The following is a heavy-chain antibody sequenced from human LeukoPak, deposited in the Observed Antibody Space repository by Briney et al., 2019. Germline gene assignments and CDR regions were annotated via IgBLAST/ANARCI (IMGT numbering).Heavy chain of an antibody. J-gene: IGHJ4*02. CDR1: GFTFSSYW. Sequence: GGSLRLSCAASGFTFSSYWMHWVRQAPGKGLVWVSHINSDGSSTSYADSVKGRFTISRDNAKDTVYLQMNSLRAEDTAVYYCARDRYYDSSGYYDSEFDYWGQGTLVTVSS. V-gene: IGHV3-74*01. CDR2: INSDGSST. CDR3: ARDRYYDSSGYYDSEFDY. D-gene: IGHD3-22*01.